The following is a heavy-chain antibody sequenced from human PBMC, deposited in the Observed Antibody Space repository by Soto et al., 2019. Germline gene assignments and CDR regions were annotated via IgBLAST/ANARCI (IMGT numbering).Heavy chain of an antibody. CDR2: IYPAGPT. CDR1: GFTVSGMF. J-gene: IGHJ4*02. Sequence: PGGSLRLSCAASGFTVSGMFMNWVRQAPGKGLEWVSVIYPAGPTYYADSVKGRFTISRDNSKNTLFPQLNNLRAEDTAVYYCARDADSSGLHYWGQGILVTVSS. CDR3: ARDADSSGLHY. V-gene: IGHV3-53*01. D-gene: IGHD6-19*01.